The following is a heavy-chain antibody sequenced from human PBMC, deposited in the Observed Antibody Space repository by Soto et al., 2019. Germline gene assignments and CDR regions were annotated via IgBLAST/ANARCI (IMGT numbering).Heavy chain of an antibody. CDR3: ARDRDGYNWYFDL. D-gene: IGHD2-21*01. J-gene: IGHJ2*01. V-gene: IGHV3-30-3*01. CDR2: ISYDGSNK. Sequence: GGSLRLSCAASGFPFSSYAMHWVRQAPGKGLEWVAVISYDGSNKYYADSVKGRFTISRDNSKNTLYLQMNSLRAEDTAVYYCARDRDGYNWYFDLWGRGTLVTVSS. CDR1: GFPFSSYA.